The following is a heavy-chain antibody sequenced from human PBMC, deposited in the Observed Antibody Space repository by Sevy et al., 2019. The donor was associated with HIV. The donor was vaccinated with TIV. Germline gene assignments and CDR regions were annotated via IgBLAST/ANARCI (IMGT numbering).Heavy chain of an antibody. CDR3: ARDHEGSSGWYVHFDY. V-gene: IGHV7-4-1*02. D-gene: IGHD6-19*01. CDR2: INTNTGNP. CDR1: GYTFTTYA. Sequence: ASVKVSCKASGYTFTTYAMSWVRQAPGQGLEWLGWINTNTGNPTYAQGFTGRFVFSLDTSVSTAYLQLSSLKAEDTAVYYCARDHEGSSGWYVHFDYWGQGTLVTVSS. J-gene: IGHJ4*02.